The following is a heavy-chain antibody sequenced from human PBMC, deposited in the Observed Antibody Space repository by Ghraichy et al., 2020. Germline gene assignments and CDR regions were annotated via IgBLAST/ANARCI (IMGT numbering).Heavy chain of an antibody. V-gene: IGHV3-23*01. Sequence: GGSLRLSCAASGFTFSSYAMSWVRQAPGKGLEWVSAISGSGRDTNYADSVKGRFTISRDNSKDTLYLQMNSLGAEDSAVYYCVLPREGELISYFDYWGQGTLVTVSS. CDR3: VLPREGELISYFDY. J-gene: IGHJ4*02. CDR1: GFTFSSYA. D-gene: IGHD1-7*01. CDR2: ISGSGRDT.